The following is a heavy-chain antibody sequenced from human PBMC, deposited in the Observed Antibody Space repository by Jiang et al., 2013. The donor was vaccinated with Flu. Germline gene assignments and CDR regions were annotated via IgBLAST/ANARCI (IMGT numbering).Heavy chain of an antibody. CDR3: ATLRGSSYDTYLADF. J-gene: IGHJ4*02. Sequence: RLSCAASGFSFSYYAMFWVRQAPGKGLEWLASVRFDGSDKYYAESVKGRFTISRDNSKNTLYLQMNSLRPEDTSLYYCATLRGSSYDTYLADFWGQGTLVTVSS. V-gene: IGHV3-30*02. D-gene: IGHD5-12*01. CDR1: GFSFSYYA. CDR2: VRFDGSDK.